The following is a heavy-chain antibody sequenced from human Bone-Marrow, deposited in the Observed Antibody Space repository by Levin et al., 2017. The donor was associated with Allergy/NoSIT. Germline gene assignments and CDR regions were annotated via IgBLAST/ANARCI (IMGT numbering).Heavy chain of an antibody. Sequence: GGSLRLSCAASGFTLSGYSMNWVRQAPGKGLEWLSSIDSSSSYIHYADSVKGRLTISRDNAKNSLYLQMNSLSAEDTAVYYCARFDSDYYYYMDVWGKGTTVTVSS. CDR1: GFTLSGYS. CDR3: ARFDSDYYYYMDV. CDR2: IDSSSSYI. V-gene: IGHV3-21*01. J-gene: IGHJ6*03. D-gene: IGHD2-21*01.